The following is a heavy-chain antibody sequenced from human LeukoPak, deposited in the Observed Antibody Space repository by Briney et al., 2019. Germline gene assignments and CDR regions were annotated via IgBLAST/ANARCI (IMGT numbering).Heavy chain of an antibody. V-gene: IGHV3-74*01. CDR2: INGDGTNT. CDR3: ARGSSSGWPDYFDH. J-gene: IGHJ4*02. D-gene: IGHD6-19*01. Sequence: XXXXXKXPLXVSRINGDGTNTPYADSVKGRFTISRDNAKNTLYLQMNSLRAEDTAVYYCARGSSSGWPDYFDHWGQGILVIVSS.